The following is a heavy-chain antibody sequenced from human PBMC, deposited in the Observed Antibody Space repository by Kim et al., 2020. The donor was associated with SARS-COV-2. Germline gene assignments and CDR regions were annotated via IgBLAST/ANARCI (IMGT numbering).Heavy chain of an antibody. Sequence: GGSLRLSCAASGFTFSSYGMHWVRQAPGKGLEWVAVIWYDGSNKYYADSVKGRFTISRDNSKNTLYLQMNSLRAEDTAVYYCARDPAKTSRYGRYVAVAGSPDYWGQGTLVTVSS. V-gene: IGHV3-33*01. CDR3: ARDPAKTSRYGRYVAVAGSPDY. CDR2: IWYDGSNK. J-gene: IGHJ4*02. CDR1: GFTFSSYG. D-gene: IGHD6-19*01.